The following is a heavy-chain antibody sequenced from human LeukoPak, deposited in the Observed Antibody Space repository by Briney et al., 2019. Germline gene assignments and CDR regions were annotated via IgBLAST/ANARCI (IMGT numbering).Heavy chain of an antibody. CDR2: ISSSTSYI. CDR3: ARDRNERGSDAFDI. CDR1: GFTFRSYL. D-gene: IGHD3-10*01. Sequence: GGSLRLSCAASGFTFRSYLMNWFRQAPGKGLKGVSVISSSTSYIYYADSVKGRFTISRDNAKNSVYLQMNSLRADDTGVYYCARDRNERGSDAFDIWGQGTKVTVSS. J-gene: IGHJ3*02. V-gene: IGHV3-21*01.